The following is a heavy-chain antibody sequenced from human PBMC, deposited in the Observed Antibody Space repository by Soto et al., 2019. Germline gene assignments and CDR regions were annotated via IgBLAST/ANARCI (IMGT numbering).Heavy chain of an antibody. Sequence: SVKVSCKASGGTFSSYAISWLRQAPGQGLEWMGGIIPIFGTANYAQKFQGRVTITADKSTSTAYMELSSLRSEDTAVYYCARIYSEENYYYYGMDVWGQGTTVTVSS. D-gene: IGHD2-21*01. V-gene: IGHV1-69*06. CDR1: GGTFSSYA. CDR2: IIPIFGTA. J-gene: IGHJ6*02. CDR3: ARIYSEENYYYYGMDV.